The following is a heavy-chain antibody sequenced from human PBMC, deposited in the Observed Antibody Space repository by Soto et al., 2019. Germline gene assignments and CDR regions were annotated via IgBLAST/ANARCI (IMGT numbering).Heavy chain of an antibody. CDR2: IYYSGST. CDR3: AREARIAARVYHFDY. J-gene: IGHJ4*02. D-gene: IGHD6-6*01. Sequence: LSLTCTVSGGSISSYYWSWIRQPPGKGLEWIGYIYYSGSTNYNPSLKSRVTISVDTSKNQFSLKLSSVTAADTAVYYCAREARIAARVYHFDYWGQGTLVTVSS. CDR1: GGSISSYY. V-gene: IGHV4-59*01.